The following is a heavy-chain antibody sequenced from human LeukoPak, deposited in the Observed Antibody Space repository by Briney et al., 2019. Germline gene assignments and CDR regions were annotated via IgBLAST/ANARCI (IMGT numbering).Heavy chain of an antibody. Sequence: PSETLSLTCTVSGGSISSYYWSWIRQPPGKGLEWIGEINHSGSTNYNPSLKSRVTISVDTSKNQFSLKLGSVTAADTAVYYCARGGGAAGYYFDYWGRGTLVTVSS. J-gene: IGHJ4*02. CDR2: INHSGST. CDR3: ARGGGAAGYYFDY. CDR1: GGSISSYY. D-gene: IGHD3-16*01. V-gene: IGHV4-34*01.